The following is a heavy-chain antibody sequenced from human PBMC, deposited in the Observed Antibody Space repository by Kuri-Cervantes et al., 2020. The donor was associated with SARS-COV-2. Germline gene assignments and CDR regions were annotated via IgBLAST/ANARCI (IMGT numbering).Heavy chain of an antibody. CDR2: IYSGGST. CDR3: ARLLARILSYHHSLVVYYFDY. D-gene: IGHD2-2*01. V-gene: IGHV3-53*01. CDR1: GFTVSSNY. J-gene: IGHJ4*02. Sequence: GGSLRLSCAASGFTVSSNYMSWVRQAPGKGLEWVSVIYSGGSTYYADSVKGRFTISRDNSKNTLYLQMNSLRAEDTAVHYCARLLARILSYHHSLVVYYFDYWGQGPLVTVSS.